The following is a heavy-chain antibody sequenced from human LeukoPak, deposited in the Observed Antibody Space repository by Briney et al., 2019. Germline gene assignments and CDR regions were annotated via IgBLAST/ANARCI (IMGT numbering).Heavy chain of an antibody. D-gene: IGHD2-2*01. CDR1: GGSISSGGYY. V-gene: IGHV4-31*03. CDR2: IYYSGST. J-gene: IGHJ3*02. Sequence: SETLSLTCTVSGGSISSGGYYWSWIRQHPGKGLEWIGYIYYSGSTYYNPSLKSRVTISVDTSKNQFSLKLSSVTAADTAVYYCARYIVVVPAAMLRDAFDIWGQGTMVTVSS. CDR3: ARYIVVVPAAMLRDAFDI.